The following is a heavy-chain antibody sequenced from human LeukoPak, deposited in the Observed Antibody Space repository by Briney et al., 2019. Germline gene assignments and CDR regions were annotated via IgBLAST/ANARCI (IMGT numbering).Heavy chain of an antibody. CDR1: GYSFTVYY. Sequence: ASVTVCFKGAGYSFTVYYMHWGRQAPGQGLEWMGGINPNSGGTNYAQNFHGSVTMTRDTSISTAYMELSRLSSDDTAVYSCARGLVGYYYDSSGYYTFDYWGPGTLVTVSS. D-gene: IGHD3-22*01. J-gene: IGHJ4*02. CDR3: ARGLVGYYYDSSGYYTFDY. V-gene: IGHV1-2*02. CDR2: INPNSGGT.